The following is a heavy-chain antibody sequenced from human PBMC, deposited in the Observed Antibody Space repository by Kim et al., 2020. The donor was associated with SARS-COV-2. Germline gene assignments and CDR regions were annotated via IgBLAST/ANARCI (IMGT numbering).Heavy chain of an antibody. CDR1: GASFSDYY. D-gene: IGHD3-3*01. CDR2: IYHRASP. CDR3: ASTSRMDS. J-gene: IGHJ6*02. Sequence: SETLSLTCAVYGASFSDYYWTWIRQPPGKGLEWIGEIYHRASPNYNPSLKSRVTMSIDTAKSQFSLKLTSVTAADTAVYYCASTSRMDSWGQGTMVSVSS. V-gene: IGHV4-34*01.